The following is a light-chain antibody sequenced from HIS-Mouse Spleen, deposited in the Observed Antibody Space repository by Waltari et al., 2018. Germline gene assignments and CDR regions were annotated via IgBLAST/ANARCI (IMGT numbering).Light chain of an antibody. CDR3: YSTDSSGNHRV. V-gene: IGLV3-10*01. J-gene: IGLJ2*01. CDR1: ALPKKY. Sequence: SSELTQPPSVSVSPGQTARITCSGDALPKKYAYWYQQKSGQAPVLVIYEDSKRPSAIPERFSGSSSGTMATLTISGAQVEDEADYYCYSTDSSGNHRVFGGGTKLTVL. CDR2: EDS.